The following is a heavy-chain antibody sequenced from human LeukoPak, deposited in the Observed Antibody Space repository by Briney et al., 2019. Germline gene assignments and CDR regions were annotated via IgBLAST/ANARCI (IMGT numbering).Heavy chain of an antibody. J-gene: IGHJ4*02. V-gene: IGHV3-33*01. CDR1: GFIFSNYG. D-gene: IGHD2-21*01. Sequence: PGGSLRLSCAASGFIFSNYGMHWVRQAPGKGLEWVAVIWYDGSNKYYADSVKGRFTISRDNSKNTLYLQMNSLRAEDTAVYYCHIWSGDYWGQGTLVTVSS. CDR2: IWYDGSNK. CDR3: HIWSGDY.